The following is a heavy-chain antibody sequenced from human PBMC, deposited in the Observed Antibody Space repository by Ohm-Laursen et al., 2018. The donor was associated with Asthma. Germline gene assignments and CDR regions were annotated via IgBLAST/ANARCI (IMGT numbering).Heavy chain of an antibody. Sequence: LRLSCSASGFTFSDHYMDWVRQRPGTGLEWVGYIYHSGSTYYSPSLKSRVTMSVDTSMNQFSLNLNSVTAADTAVYYCARDRYYDNGGLDVWGQGTPVTVSS. D-gene: IGHD3-9*01. CDR3: ARDRYYDNGGLDV. CDR2: IYHSGST. J-gene: IGHJ6*02. CDR1: GFTFSDHY. V-gene: IGHV4-31*02.